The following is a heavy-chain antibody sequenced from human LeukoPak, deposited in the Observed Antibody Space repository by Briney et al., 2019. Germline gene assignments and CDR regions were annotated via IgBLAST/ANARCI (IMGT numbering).Heavy chain of an antibody. CDR2: ISYDGSSK. D-gene: IGHD6-13*01. Sequence: QPGGSLRLSCAASGFTFNSYAMHWVRQAPGKGLEWVAFISYDGSSKYYADSVKGRFTISRDNSKNTLYLQMNSLRAEDTAVYYCAREFVAAAGLYYFDYWGQGTLVTVSS. CDR1: GFTFNSYA. J-gene: IGHJ4*02. CDR3: AREFVAAAGLYYFDY. V-gene: IGHV3-30-3*01.